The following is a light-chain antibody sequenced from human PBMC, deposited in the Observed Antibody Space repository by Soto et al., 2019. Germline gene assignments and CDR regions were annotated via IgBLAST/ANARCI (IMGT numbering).Light chain of an antibody. J-gene: IGKJ1*01. V-gene: IGKV3-20*01. CDR3: QQSYSTPKT. CDR1: QSVSNNY. Sequence: EIVLTQSPGTLSLSPGARATLSCRASQSVSNNYLAWYQQKPGQAPRLLIYGASNRATGIPDRFSGSGSGTDFTLTISRLEPEDFAVYYCQQSYSTPKTFGQGTKVDIK. CDR2: GAS.